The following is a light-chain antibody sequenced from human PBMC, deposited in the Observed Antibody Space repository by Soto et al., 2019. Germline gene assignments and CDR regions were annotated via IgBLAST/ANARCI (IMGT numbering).Light chain of an antibody. CDR2: WGS. V-gene: IGKV2-28*01. Sequence: DIVMTQSPLSLAVTPGEPASISCRSGQSLLHTNGYNYFDWYLQKPGQSPQLLIYWGSNRASGVPDRFSGSGSGTDFTLKISRVEAEDVGVYYCMQAIQTPPYTFGQGTKVDIK. CDR1: QSLLHTNGYNY. J-gene: IGKJ2*01. CDR3: MQAIQTPPYT.